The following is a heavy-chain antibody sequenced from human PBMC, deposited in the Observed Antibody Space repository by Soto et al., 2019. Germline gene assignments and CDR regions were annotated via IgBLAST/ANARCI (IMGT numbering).Heavy chain of an antibody. J-gene: IGHJ5*02. Sequence: QVQLVESGGGVVQPGRSLRLSCAASGFTFSSYGMHWVRQAPGKGLGWVAVIWYDGSNKYYADSVKGRFTISRDNSKNTLYLQMNSLRAEDTAVYYCARAVAGTGDRFDPWGQGTLVTVSS. CDR3: ARAVAGTGDRFDP. V-gene: IGHV3-33*01. D-gene: IGHD6-19*01. CDR1: GFTFSSYG. CDR2: IWYDGSNK.